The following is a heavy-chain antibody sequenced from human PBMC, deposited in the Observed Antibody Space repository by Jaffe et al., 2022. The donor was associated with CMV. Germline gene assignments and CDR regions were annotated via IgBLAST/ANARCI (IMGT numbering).Heavy chain of an antibody. Sequence: QVQLVESGGGVVQPGRSLRLSCAASGFTFSHYGMHWVRQAPGKGLEWVAVIWYDGSNPIYADSVKGRFTISRDNSKNTLYLQMNSLRAEDTAVYYCARGGFHFGPFYYYMDVWGRGTTVTVSS. CDR1: GFTFSHYG. CDR2: IWYDGSNP. V-gene: IGHV3-33*08. D-gene: IGHD3-10*01. J-gene: IGHJ6*03. CDR3: ARGGFHFGPFYYYMDV.